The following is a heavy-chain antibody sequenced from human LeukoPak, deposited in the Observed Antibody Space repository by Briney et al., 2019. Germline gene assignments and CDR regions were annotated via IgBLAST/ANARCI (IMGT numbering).Heavy chain of an antibody. J-gene: IGHJ4*02. CDR3: ARGSNYYGSGSLGY. V-gene: IGHV3-48*01. D-gene: IGHD3-10*01. CDR2: ISSSSSTT. Sequence: PGGSLRLSCAASGFTFSSYSMNWVRQAPGKGLEWVSYISSSSSTTYYADSVKGRFTISRDNAKNSLYLQMNSLRAEDTAVYYCARGSNYYGSGSLGYWGQGTLVTVSS. CDR1: GFTFSSYS.